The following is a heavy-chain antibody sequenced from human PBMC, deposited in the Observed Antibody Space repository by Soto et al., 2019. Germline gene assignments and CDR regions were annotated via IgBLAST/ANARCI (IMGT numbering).Heavy chain of an antibody. V-gene: IGHV3-64*01. CDR1: GFTLSGYA. Sequence: EVQLAESGGGLAQPGGSLRLSCAASGFTLSGYAMDWVRQAPGKGLEYVSGISSNGVGTYYANSVQGRFTISRDNSKNTVYLQMGSLRPEDRAVYYCVRRARPGIYYIDVWGKGTTVTGSS. D-gene: IGHD6-6*01. CDR2: ISSNGVGT. J-gene: IGHJ6*03. CDR3: VRRARPGIYYIDV.